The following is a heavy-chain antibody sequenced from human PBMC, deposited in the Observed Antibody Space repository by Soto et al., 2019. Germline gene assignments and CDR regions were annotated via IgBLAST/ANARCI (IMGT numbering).Heavy chain of an antibody. CDR3: ARDVGIREYSGYFETIDY. J-gene: IGHJ4*02. V-gene: IGHV3-33*01. Sequence: GGSLRLSCAASGFTFSSYGMHWVRQAPGKGLEWVAVIWYDGSNKYYADSVKGRFTISRDNSKNTLYLQMNSLRAEDTAVYYCARDVGIREYSGYFETIDYWGQGTLVTVSS. CDR2: IWYDGSNK. CDR1: GFTFSSYG. D-gene: IGHD5-12*01.